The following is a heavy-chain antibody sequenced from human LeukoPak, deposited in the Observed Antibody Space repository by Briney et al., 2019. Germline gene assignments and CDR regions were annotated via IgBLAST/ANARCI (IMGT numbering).Heavy chain of an antibody. CDR2: IYYSGST. CDR3: ARVEVIDYYDSSGYYAFDY. D-gene: IGHD3-22*01. V-gene: IGHV4-59*01. Sequence: SETLSLTCTVSGDSISSYYWSWIRQPPGKGLEWIGYIYYSGSTNYNPSLKSRVTISVDTSKNQFSLKLSSVTAADTAVYYCARVEVIDYYDSSGYYAFDYWGQGTLVTVSS. J-gene: IGHJ4*02. CDR1: GDSISSYY.